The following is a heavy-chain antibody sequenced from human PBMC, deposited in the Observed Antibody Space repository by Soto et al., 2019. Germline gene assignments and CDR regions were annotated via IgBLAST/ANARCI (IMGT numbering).Heavy chain of an antibody. V-gene: IGHV3-30*03. Sequence: GSLRLSYAASGFIFSAFGIHWVRQAPGKGLEWVALLSHDGSNKYYADSVRGRFTISRDNSKNTVYLQMNSLRADDTAVYYCARDRDGGNYNYFDNWGQGTRVTVSS. J-gene: IGHJ4*02. CDR2: LSHDGSNK. CDR3: ARDRDGGNYNYFDN. D-gene: IGHD1-26*01. CDR1: GFIFSAFG.